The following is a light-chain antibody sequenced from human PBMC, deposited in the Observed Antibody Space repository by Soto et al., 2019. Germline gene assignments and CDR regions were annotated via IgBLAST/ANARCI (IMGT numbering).Light chain of an antibody. CDR2: GAS. CDR3: QQYGDSPRT. Sequence: EIVLTQSPGTLSLSPGERATRSCRASQSVSRNYLAWYQHKPGQAPTLLIYGASRRTPGIPDRFSGRGSGTDFTLTISGLEPEDFAVYYCQQYGDSPRTFGQGTKVDIK. V-gene: IGKV3-20*01. J-gene: IGKJ1*01. CDR1: QSVSRNY.